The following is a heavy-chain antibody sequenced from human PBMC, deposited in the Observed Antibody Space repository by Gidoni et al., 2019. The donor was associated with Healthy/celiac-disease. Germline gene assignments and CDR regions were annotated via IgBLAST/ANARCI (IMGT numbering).Heavy chain of an antibody. J-gene: IGHJ6*02. Sequence: EVQLVESGGGLVQPGRSLRLPCAASGFTFVDYAMHWVRQAPGKGLGWVLVVSWNSGSIGYADSVKGRFTISRDNAKNSLYLQMNSLRAEDTALYYCAKGLGYSYRQYDYYGMDVWCQGTTVTVSS. CDR3: AKGLGYSYRQYDYYGMDV. CDR2: VSWNSGSI. CDR1: GFTFVDYA. V-gene: IGHV3-9*01. D-gene: IGHD5-18*01.